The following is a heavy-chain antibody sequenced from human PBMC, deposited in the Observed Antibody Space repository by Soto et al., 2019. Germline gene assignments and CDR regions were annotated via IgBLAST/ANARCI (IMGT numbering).Heavy chain of an antibody. CDR3: ASEYYYDSSGYPPFGGD. V-gene: IGHV3-48*01. D-gene: IGHD3-22*01. Sequence: EVQLVESGGGLVQPGGSLRLSCAASGFTFSSYSMNWVRQAPGKGLEWVSYISSSSSTIYYADSVKGRFTISRDNAKNSLYLQMNSLRAEDTAVYYCASEYYYDSSGYPPFGGDWGQGTLVTVSS. CDR1: GFTFSSYS. CDR2: ISSSSSTI. J-gene: IGHJ4*02.